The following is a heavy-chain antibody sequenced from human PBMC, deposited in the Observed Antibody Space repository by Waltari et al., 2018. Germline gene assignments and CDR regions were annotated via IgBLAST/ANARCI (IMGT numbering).Heavy chain of an antibody. V-gene: IGHV4-61*09. CDR1: GGSISSGSYY. J-gene: IGHJ5*02. Sequence: QVQLQESGPGLVKPSQTLSLTCTVPGGSISSGSYYWSWIRQPAGKGLEWIGYIYTSGSTNYNPSLKSRVTISGDTSKNQFSLKLSSVTAADTAVYYCARGIAAAGTRWFDPWGQGTLVTVSS. CDR2: IYTSGST. CDR3: ARGIAAAGTRWFDP. D-gene: IGHD6-13*01.